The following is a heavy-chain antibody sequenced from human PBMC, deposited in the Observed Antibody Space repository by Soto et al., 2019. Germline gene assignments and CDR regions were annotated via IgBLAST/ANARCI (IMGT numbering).Heavy chain of an antibody. Sequence: XXTLSLTCAVYRGSFSGYYWSWIRQPPGKGLEWIGEIXHPGSXNYNTYIKSRXXISVDMSXXEFYMKLSSVTAAETAVYYCAREGDAFGATFDYWGQGTLVTVSS. CDR1: RGSFSGYY. D-gene: IGHD3-10*01. J-gene: IGHJ4*02. V-gene: IGHV4-34*01. CDR3: AREGDAFGATFDY. CDR2: IXHPGSX.